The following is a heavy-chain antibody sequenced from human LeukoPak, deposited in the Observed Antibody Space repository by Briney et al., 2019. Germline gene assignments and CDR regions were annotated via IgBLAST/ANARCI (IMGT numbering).Heavy chain of an antibody. J-gene: IGHJ1*01. CDR3: ARDGSSRSLQF. CDR2: IHGEDT. CDR1: GFTVSSNY. V-gene: IGHV3-53*01. Sequence: GGSLRLSCAASGFTVSSNYMSWVRQAPGKGLEWVSLIHGEDTYYADSVKGRFTISRDNSKNTLYLQMNSLRAEDTAMYYCARDGSSRSLQFWGQGTLVTVSS.